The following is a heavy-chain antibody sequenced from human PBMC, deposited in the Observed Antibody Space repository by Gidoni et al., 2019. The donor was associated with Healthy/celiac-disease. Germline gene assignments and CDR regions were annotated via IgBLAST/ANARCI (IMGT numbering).Heavy chain of an antibody. V-gene: IGHV1-69*01. Sequence: QVQLVQSGAEVKKPAASGKVSCEASGGTFSSYASSWVRQAPGQGLEWMGGIIPIFGTANYAQKFQGRVTIAADESTSTAYMELSSLRSEDTAVYYCARDRPSSHSDYDILTGYYGMDVWGQGTTVTVSS. CDR3: ARDRPSSHSDYDILTGYYGMDV. CDR2: IIPIFGTA. CDR1: GGTFSSYA. J-gene: IGHJ6*02. D-gene: IGHD3-9*01.